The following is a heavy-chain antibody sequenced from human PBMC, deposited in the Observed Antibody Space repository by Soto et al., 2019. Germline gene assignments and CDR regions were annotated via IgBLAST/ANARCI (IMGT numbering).Heavy chain of an antibody. D-gene: IGHD6-19*01. CDR3: ARPFDTSGWYDH. Sequence: PGESLKISCKASGYRFTTYWIGWVRQMPGKGLECMGIIYPDDSDVRYSPSFQGQVIISADKSISTAYLQWSSLKASDTAMYYCARPFDTSGWYDHWGQGTLVTVS. CDR1: GYRFTTYW. J-gene: IGHJ5*02. V-gene: IGHV5-51*01. CDR2: IYPDDSDV.